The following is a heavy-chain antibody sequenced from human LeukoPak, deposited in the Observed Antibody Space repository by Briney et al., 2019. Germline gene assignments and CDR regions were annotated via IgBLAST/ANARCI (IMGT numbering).Heavy chain of an antibody. D-gene: IGHD4-17*01. V-gene: IGHV3-23*01. CDR1: GFTFRNYA. J-gene: IGHJ4*02. CDR3: ANIPPFDYGDYAIRLD. CDR2: IRNFGET. Sequence: GGSLRLSCAASGFTFRNYAMAWVRQAPGKGLEWVSSIRNFGETHYADSVRGRFIISRGNSQNTLYLQMNSLRAEDSALYYCANIPPFDYGDYAIRLDWGQGTLVTVSS.